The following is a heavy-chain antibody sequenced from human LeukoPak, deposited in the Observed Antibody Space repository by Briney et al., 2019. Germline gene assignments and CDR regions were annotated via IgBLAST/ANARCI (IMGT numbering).Heavy chain of an antibody. D-gene: IGHD6-19*01. CDR3: ARLAADYFDY. CDR2: IYYSGST. Sequence: SETLSLTCTVPGGSISSYYWSWVRQPPGKGLEWIGYIYYSGSTNYNPSLKSRVTISVDTSKNQFALNLSFVTAADTAVYYCARLAADYFDYWGQGTLVTVSS. CDR1: GGSISSYY. V-gene: IGHV4-59*08. J-gene: IGHJ4*02.